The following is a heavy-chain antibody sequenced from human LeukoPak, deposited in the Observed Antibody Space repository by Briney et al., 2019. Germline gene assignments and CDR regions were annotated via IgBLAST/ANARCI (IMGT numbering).Heavy chain of an antibody. CDR1: GGSISSYY. V-gene: IGHV4-59*12. D-gene: IGHD2-15*01. CDR2: IYYSGST. J-gene: IGHJ4*02. Sequence: SETLSLTCTISGGSISSYYWSWIRQPPGKGLEWIGYIYYSGSTNYNPSLKSRVTISVDTSKNQFSLKLSSVTAADTAVYYCARGIVRCSGGSCYSTYYFDYWGQGTLVTVSS. CDR3: ARGIVRCSGGSCYSTYYFDY.